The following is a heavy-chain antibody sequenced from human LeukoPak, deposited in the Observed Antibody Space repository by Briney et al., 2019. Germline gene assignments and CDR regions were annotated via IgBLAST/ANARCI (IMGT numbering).Heavy chain of an antibody. V-gene: IGHV3-21*01. J-gene: IGHJ4*02. CDR3: AREALYYDYVWGSYRHYYFDY. Sequence: MTGGSLRLSCAASGFTFSSYSMNWVRQAPGKGLEWVSSISSSSSYIYYADSVKGRFTISRDNAKNSLYLQMNSLRAEDTAVYYCAREALYYDYVWGSYRHYYFDYWGQGTLVTVSS. D-gene: IGHD3-16*02. CDR2: ISSSSSYI. CDR1: GFTFSSYS.